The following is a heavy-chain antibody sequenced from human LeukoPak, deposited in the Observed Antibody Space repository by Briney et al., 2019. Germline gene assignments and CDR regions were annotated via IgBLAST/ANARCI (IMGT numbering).Heavy chain of an antibody. Sequence: GGSLGLSCAASGFTFSSYAMHWVRQAPGKGLEWLAVISYDGSNKYYADSVKGRFTISRDNSKNTLYLQMNSLRAEDTAVYYCAKSVVVVAASGFDPWGQGTLVTVSS. CDR1: GFTFSSYA. CDR2: ISYDGSNK. D-gene: IGHD2-15*01. V-gene: IGHV3-30*18. CDR3: AKSVVVVAASGFDP. J-gene: IGHJ5*02.